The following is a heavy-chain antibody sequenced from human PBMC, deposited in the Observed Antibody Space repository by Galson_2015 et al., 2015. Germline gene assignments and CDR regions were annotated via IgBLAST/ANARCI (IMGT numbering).Heavy chain of an antibody. D-gene: IGHD3-10*01. CDR1: RFTFSSYA. J-gene: IGHJ6*03. Sequence: SLRLSCAASRFTFSSYAMSWVRQAPGKGLEWVSGISGSGGSTYYADSVKGRFTISRDNSRDTLYLQMNSLRAEDTAVYYCAKEGRRYYYMDVWGKGTTVTVSS. V-gene: IGHV3-23*01. CDR2: ISGSGGST. CDR3: AKEGRRYYYMDV.